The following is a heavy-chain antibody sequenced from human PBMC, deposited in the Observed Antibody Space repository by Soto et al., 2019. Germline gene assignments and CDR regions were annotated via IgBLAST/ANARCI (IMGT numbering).Heavy chain of an antibody. CDR2: IYPGDSDT. D-gene: IGHD6-13*01. J-gene: IGHJ4*02. CDR3: ARTAIAAAGTIDY. Sequence: GESLKISCKGSGYSVTSYWIGWVRQMPGKGLEWMGIIYPGDSDTRYSPSFQGQVTISADKSISTAYLQWSSLKASDTAMYYCARTAIAAAGTIDYWGRGTLVTVSS. V-gene: IGHV5-51*01. CDR1: GYSVTSYW.